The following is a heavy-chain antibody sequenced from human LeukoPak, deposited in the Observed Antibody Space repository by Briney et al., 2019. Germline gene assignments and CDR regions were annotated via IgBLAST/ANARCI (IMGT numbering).Heavy chain of an antibody. D-gene: IGHD6-13*01. CDR2: ISGDASVP. J-gene: IGHJ3*02. Sequence: PGGSLRLSCAGSGVTFRFYAMTWVRQAPGKGLEWVSGISGDASVPKHADSVKGRFNIARDNSKHTLYLQLNSLRVEDTAIYYCAKAYSSSLYGDAFHIWGQGTMVTVSP. V-gene: IGHV3-23*01. CDR3: AKAYSSSLYGDAFHI. CDR1: GVTFRFYA.